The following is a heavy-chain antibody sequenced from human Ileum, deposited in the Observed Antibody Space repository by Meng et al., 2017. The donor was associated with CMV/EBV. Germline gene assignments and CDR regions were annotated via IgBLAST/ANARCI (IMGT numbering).Heavy chain of an antibody. D-gene: IGHD2-15*01. CDR3: ARAGWTQNAFDI. CDR2: INPSIGST. J-gene: IGHJ3*02. Sequence: ASVKVSCKASGYNLIGYYMHWVRQAPGQGLEWMGIINPSIGSTTYAQKFQGRVTMTRDTSTTTVYMELSSLSSEDTAVYYCARAGWTQNAFDIWGQGTMVTVSS. CDR1: GYNLIGYY. V-gene: IGHV1-46*01.